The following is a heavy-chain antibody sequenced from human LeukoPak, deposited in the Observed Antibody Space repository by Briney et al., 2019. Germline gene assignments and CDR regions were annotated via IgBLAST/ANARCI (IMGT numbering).Heavy chain of an antibody. V-gene: IGHV3-23*01. J-gene: IGHJ4*02. CDR3: AKVPPGIAAAGPIDY. Sequence: GGSLRLSCAASGFTFSSYAMSWVRQAPGKGLEWVSPISGSGGSTYYADSAKGRFTISRDNSKNTLYLQMNSLRAEDTAVYYCAKVPPGIAAAGPIDYWGQGTLVTVSS. CDR1: GFTFSSYA. D-gene: IGHD6-13*01. CDR2: ISGSGGST.